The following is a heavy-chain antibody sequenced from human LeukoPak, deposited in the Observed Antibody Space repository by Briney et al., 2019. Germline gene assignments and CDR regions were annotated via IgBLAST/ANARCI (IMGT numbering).Heavy chain of an antibody. CDR1: GGSISSYY. V-gene: IGHV4-4*07. Sequence: SETLSLTCTVSGGSISSYYWSWIRQPAGRGLEWIGRIYTSGSTNYSPSLKSRVTMSVDTSKNQFSLKLSSVTAADTAVYYCARGPPIKYDSSGYYGWGQGTLVTVSS. CDR2: IYTSGST. CDR3: ARGPPIKYDSSGYYG. J-gene: IGHJ4*02. D-gene: IGHD3-22*01.